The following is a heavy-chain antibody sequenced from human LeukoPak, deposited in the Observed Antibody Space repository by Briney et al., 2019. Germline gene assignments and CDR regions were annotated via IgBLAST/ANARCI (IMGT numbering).Heavy chain of an antibody. CDR1: GGSISSGDYY. CDR3: ARGSGYDLGFFDY. D-gene: IGHD5-12*01. J-gene: IGHJ4*02. CDR2: IYYSGST. V-gene: IGHV4-30-4*01. Sequence: SQTLSLTCTVSGGSISSGDYYWSWIRQPPGKGLGWIGYIYYSGSTYYNPSLKSRVTISVDTSKNQFSLKLSSVTAADTAVYYCARGSGYDLGFFDYWGQGTLVTVSS.